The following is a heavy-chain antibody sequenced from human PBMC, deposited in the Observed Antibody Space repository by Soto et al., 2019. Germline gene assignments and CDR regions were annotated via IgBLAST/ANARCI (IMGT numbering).Heavy chain of an antibody. CDR3: ARIASTGRGWDV. J-gene: IGHJ6*02. CDR2: IKQDGSEK. D-gene: IGHD6-13*01. CDR1: GFTFSSYW. V-gene: IGHV3-7*01. Sequence: EVQLVESGGGLVQPGGSLRLSCADSGFTFSSYWMSWVRQAPVKGLEWVGNIKQDGSEKNYVDSVKGRFTISRDNAKNSLYLQMNSLRAEDTAVYYCARIASTGRGWDVWGQGTTVVVS.